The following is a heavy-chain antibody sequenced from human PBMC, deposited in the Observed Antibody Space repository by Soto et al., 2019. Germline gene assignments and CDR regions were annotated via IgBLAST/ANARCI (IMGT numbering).Heavy chain of an antibody. CDR3: ARARGGDSGDYASLFDR. V-gene: IGHV4-30-4*01. Sequence: SETLSLTCTVFGGSVSIGDYLWSWVRQRPGKGLEWIGYIHDSGNTYYNPSLKSRVTISLDTSKNQFSLKVTSMTAADTAVYFCARARGGDSGDYASLFDRWGQGNLVTVSS. CDR1: GGSVSIGDYL. J-gene: IGHJ5*02. CDR2: IHDSGNT. D-gene: IGHD4-17*01.